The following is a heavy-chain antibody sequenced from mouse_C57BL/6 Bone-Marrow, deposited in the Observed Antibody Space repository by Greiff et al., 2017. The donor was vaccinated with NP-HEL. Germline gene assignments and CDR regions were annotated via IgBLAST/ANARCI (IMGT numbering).Heavy chain of an antibody. J-gene: IGHJ4*01. CDR3: ARRGTTVVATDYYAMDY. CDR2: IDPNSGGT. Sequence: VQLQQPGAELVKPGASVKLSCKASGYTFTSYWMHWVKQRPGRGLEWIGRIDPNSGGTKYNEQFKSKATLPVDKPSSTAYMQLSSLTSEDSAVYYCARRGTTVVATDYYAMDYWGQGTSVTVSA. D-gene: IGHD1-1*01. CDR1: GYTFTSYW. V-gene: IGHV1-72*01.